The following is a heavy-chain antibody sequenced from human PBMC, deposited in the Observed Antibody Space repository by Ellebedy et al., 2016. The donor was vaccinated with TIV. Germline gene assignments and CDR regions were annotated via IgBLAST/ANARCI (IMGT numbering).Heavy chain of an antibody. V-gene: IGHV4-59*08. CDR2: AFYTGIT. Sequence: MPSETLSLTCSVSGGSINSYYWVWIRPPPGYGLDWIGHAFYTGITSYNPPLKSRVTISVDKYNSQFSLVLSSVTAADTAVYYCASYSRSWSHIRYWGQGILVTVSS. CDR3: ASYSRSWSHIRY. J-gene: IGHJ4*02. CDR1: GGSINSYY. D-gene: IGHD6-13*01.